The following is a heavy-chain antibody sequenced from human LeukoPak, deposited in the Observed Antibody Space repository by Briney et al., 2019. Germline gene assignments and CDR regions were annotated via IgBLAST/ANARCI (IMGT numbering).Heavy chain of an antibody. J-gene: IGHJ5*02. Sequence: PSETLSLTCTVSGGSISSSSYYWGWIRQPPGKGLEWIGSIYYSGSTYYNPSLKSRVTISVDTSKNQFSLKLSSVAAADTAVYYCARHHPLVRFLEWLPSAPFDPWGQGTLVTVSP. D-gene: IGHD3-3*01. CDR2: IYYSGST. V-gene: IGHV4-39*01. CDR1: GGSISSSSYY. CDR3: ARHHPLVRFLEWLPSAPFDP.